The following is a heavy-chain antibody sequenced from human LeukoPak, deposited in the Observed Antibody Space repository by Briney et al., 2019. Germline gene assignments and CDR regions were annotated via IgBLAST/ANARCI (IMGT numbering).Heavy chain of an antibody. CDR2: INHSGST. D-gene: IGHD5-18*01. V-gene: IGHV4-34*01. Sequence: SETLSLTCAVYGGSFSGYYWSWIRQPPGKGLEWIGEINHSGSTNYNPSLKSRVTISVDTSKNQFPLKLSSVTAADTAVYYCARGLSYGHDYWGQGTLVTVSS. CDR3: ARGLSYGHDY. CDR1: GGSFSGYY. J-gene: IGHJ4*02.